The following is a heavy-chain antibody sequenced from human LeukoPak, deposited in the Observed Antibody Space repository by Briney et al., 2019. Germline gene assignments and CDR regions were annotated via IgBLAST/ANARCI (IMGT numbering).Heavy chain of an antibody. CDR1: GFTFSSYA. CDR3: AKDREGSGSYYYYYGMDV. D-gene: IGHD3-10*01. CDR2: ISGSGGST. Sequence: GGSLRLSCAASGFTFSSYAMSWVRQAPGKGLEWVSAISGSGGSTYYADSVKGRFTISRDNSKNTLYLQMNSLRAEDTAVYYCAKDREGSGSYYYYYGMDVWGQGTTVTVSS. V-gene: IGHV3-23*01. J-gene: IGHJ6*02.